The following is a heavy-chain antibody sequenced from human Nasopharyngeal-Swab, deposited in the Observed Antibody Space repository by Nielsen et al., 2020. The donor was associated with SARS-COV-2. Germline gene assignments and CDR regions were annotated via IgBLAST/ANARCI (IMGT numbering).Heavy chain of an antibody. Sequence: SLKISCAATGFTFDDYAMHWVRQGPGKGLEWVSSITWNSDRVYADSVKGRFTISRDNAKNSLYLQMNSLRAEDTALYYCAKGSTVTTLPAFDCWGQGTLVTVSS. J-gene: IGHJ4*02. CDR2: ITWNSDR. CDR1: GFTFDDYA. D-gene: IGHD4-17*01. V-gene: IGHV3-9*01. CDR3: AKGSTVTTLPAFDC.